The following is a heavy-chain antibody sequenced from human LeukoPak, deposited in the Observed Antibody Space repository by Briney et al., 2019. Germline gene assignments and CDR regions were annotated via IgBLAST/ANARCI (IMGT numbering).Heavy chain of an antibody. CDR1: GGTFTSHA. V-gene: IGHV1-69*04. Sequence: ASVKVSCKVSGGTFTSHAISWVRQAPGQGLEWMGRLIPIPNIANYAQKFQGRVTLSADKSTSTAYMEVSSLTYVDTAMYYCARDSGMATIKYWLDPWGQGTLVTVSS. J-gene: IGHJ5*02. CDR3: ARDSGMATIKYWLDP. CDR2: LIPIPNIA. D-gene: IGHD5-24*01.